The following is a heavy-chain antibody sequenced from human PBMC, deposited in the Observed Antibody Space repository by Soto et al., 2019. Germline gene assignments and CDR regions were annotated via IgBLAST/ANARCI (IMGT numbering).Heavy chain of an antibody. J-gene: IGHJ6*02. Sequence: QVQLVESGGGVVQPGRSLRLSCAASGFTFSSYAMHWVRQAPGQGLEWVALISYDGSNNYYADSVKSRFTISRDNSKNTLYLQMNSLRPEDTAVYHCARDQGGTTLYYHGMDVWGQGTTVTVSS. V-gene: IGHV3-30-3*01. CDR1: GFTFSSYA. CDR3: ARDQGGTTLYYHGMDV. CDR2: ISYDGSNN. D-gene: IGHD1-7*01.